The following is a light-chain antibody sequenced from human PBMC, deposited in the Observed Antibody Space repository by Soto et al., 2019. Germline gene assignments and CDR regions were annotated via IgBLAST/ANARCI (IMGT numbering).Light chain of an antibody. Sequence: QSVLTQPRSVSGSPGQSVTISCTGTSSDVGGYNYVSWYQQHPGKAPKLMIYDVSKRPSGVPDRFSGSKSGNTASLTISGLQAEDEADYYCCSYAGSLLDVFGTGTKLTVL. CDR3: CSYAGSLLDV. CDR2: DVS. V-gene: IGLV2-11*01. CDR1: SSDVGGYNY. J-gene: IGLJ1*01.